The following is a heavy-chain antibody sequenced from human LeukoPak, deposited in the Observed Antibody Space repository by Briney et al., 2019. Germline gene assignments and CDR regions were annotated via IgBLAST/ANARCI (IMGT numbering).Heavy chain of an antibody. CDR1: GFTFSSYG. Sequence: GGSLRLSCAASGFTFSSYGMHWVRQAPGKGLEWVAFIRYDGSNKYYADSVKGRFTISRDNSKNTLYLQMNSLRAEDTAVYYCAHTQSPANDYVWGSYRHGAFDIWGQGTMVTVSS. V-gene: IGHV3-30*02. CDR2: IRYDGSNK. CDR3: AHTQSPANDYVWGSYRHGAFDI. D-gene: IGHD3-16*02. J-gene: IGHJ3*02.